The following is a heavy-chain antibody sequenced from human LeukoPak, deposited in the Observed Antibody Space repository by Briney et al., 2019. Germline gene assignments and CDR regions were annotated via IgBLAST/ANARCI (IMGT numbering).Heavy chain of an antibody. Sequence: GGSLRLSCAASGFNFDDYGMTWVRQAPGRGLEWVSGVNWSGSSTNYADSVKGRFTISRDSATNSLYLQMNSLRAEDTALYYCARAHNYDGRDYYYAFSGYWGRGTLVTVSS. CDR1: GFNFDDYG. D-gene: IGHD3-22*01. CDR2: VNWSGSST. V-gene: IGHV3-20*04. J-gene: IGHJ4*02. CDR3: ARAHNYDGRDYYYAFSGY.